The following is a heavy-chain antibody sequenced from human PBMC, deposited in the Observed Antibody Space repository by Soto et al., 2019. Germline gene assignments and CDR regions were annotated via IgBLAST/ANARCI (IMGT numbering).Heavy chain of an antibody. CDR2: INPNNGGT. D-gene: IGHD6-13*01. CDR3: ARYRPGIADTENLQYAFDI. J-gene: IGHJ3*02. CDR1: GYTFTGYY. Sequence: GASVKVSCKASGYTFTGYYMHWVRQAPGQGLEWMGWINPNNGGTNYAQKFQGWVTMTRDTSISTAYMELSRLRSDDTAVYYCARYRPGIADTENLQYAFDIWGQGTMVTVSS. V-gene: IGHV1-2*04.